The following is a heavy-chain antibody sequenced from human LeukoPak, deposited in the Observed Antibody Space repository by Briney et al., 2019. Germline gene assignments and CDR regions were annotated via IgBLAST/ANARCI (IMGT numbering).Heavy chain of an antibody. CDR2: ISYDGSNK. CDR1: GFTFSSYG. CDR3: AKESFHYYDSSGYYFDY. Sequence: PGRSLTLSCAASGFTFSSYGMHWVRQAPGKGLEWVAVISYDGSNKYYADSVKGRFTISRDDSKNTLYLQMNSLRAEDTAVYYCAKESFHYYDSSGYYFDYWGQGTLATVSS. D-gene: IGHD3-22*01. J-gene: IGHJ4*02. V-gene: IGHV3-30*18.